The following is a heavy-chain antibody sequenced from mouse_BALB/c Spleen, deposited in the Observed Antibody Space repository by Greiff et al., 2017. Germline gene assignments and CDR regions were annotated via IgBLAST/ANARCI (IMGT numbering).Heavy chain of an antibody. CDR2: ISSGSSTI. V-gene: IGHV5-17*02. CDR1: GFTFSSFG. J-gene: IGHJ2*01. CDR3: ARDRYYGNPYYFDY. D-gene: IGHD2-1*01. Sequence: EVHLVESGGGLVQPGGSRKLSCAASGFTFSSFGMHWVRQAPEKGLEWVAYISSGSSTIYYADTVKGRFTISRDNPKNTLFLQMTSLRSEDTAMYYCARDRYYGNPYYFDYWGQGTTLTVSS.